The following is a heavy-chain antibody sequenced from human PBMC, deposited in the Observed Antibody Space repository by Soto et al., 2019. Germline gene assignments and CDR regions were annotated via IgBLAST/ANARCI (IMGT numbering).Heavy chain of an antibody. Sequence: GGSLRLSCAASGFTFSDYYMSWIRQAPGKGLEWVSYISSSGSTIYYADSVKGRFTISRDNAKNSLYLQMNSLRAEDTAVYYCARDRHSGYDSAYYGMDVWGQGTTVTVS. CDR3: ARDRHSGYDSAYYGMDV. J-gene: IGHJ6*02. D-gene: IGHD5-12*01. V-gene: IGHV3-11*01. CDR1: GFTFSDYY. CDR2: ISSSGSTI.